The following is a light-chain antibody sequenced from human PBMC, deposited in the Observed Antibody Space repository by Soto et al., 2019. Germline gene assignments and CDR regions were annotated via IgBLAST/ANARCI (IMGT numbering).Light chain of an antibody. V-gene: IGKV3-15*01. CDR2: GAS. Sequence: EIVMTQSPATLSVSPGERATLSCRASQSVSSNLVWYQQKPGQAPRLLIYGASTRATGIPARFSGSGSGTDFTLTISSLQSEDFAAYTCQEYNYWPITFGQGTRLEIK. CDR3: QEYNYWPIT. J-gene: IGKJ5*01. CDR1: QSVSSN.